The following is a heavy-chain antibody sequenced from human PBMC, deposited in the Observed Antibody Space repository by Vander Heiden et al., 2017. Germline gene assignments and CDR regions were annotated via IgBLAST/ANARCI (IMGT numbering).Heavy chain of an antibody. CDR1: GGSISSYY. J-gene: IGHJ6*02. CDR3: ARDLWSSGWSAQYYYYYGMDV. Sequence: PGLVKPSETLSLTCTVSGGSISSYYWSWIRSPAGKGLEWIGRIYTSGSTNYNPSLKSRVTMSVDTSKNQFSLKLSSVTAADTAVYYCARDLWSSGWSAQYYYYYGMDVWGQGTTVTVSS. V-gene: IGHV4-4*07. D-gene: IGHD6-19*01. CDR2: IYTSGST.